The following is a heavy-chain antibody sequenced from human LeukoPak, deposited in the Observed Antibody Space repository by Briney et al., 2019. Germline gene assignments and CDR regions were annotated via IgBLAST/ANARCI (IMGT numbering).Heavy chain of an antibody. V-gene: IGHV4-59*12. CDR3: ARESRGSSWDY. J-gene: IGHJ4*02. D-gene: IGHD6-13*01. Sequence: SETLSLTCTVSGGPISSYYWSWIRQPPGKGLEWIGYIYYSGTTNYNPSLKSRVTISVDSSKNQFSLKLSSVTAADTAVYYCARESRGSSWDYWGQGTLVTVSS. CDR2: IYYSGTT. CDR1: GGPISSYY.